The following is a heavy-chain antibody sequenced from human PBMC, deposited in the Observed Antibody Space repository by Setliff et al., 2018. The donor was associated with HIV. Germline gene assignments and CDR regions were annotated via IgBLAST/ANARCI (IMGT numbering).Heavy chain of an antibody. J-gene: IGHJ4*02. Sequence: GASVKVSCKASGYTFSDYYMHWVRQAPGQGLEWMGWISTYSDERSYAQNLQGRVTMTTDTSTRTAYMELRSLRFDDTAVYYCARDPPSSGWYRTDYWGQGTLVTVSS. CDR2: ISTYSDER. CDR1: GYTFSDYY. CDR3: ARDPPSSGWYRTDY. V-gene: IGHV1-18*01. D-gene: IGHD6-19*01.